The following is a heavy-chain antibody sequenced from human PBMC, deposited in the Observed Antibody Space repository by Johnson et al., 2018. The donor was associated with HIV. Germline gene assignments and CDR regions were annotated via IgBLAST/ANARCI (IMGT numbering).Heavy chain of an antibody. J-gene: IGHJ3*02. V-gene: IGHV3-30*04. CDR1: GFTFSSYA. CDR3: AKDLQWLAEGAFDI. Sequence: QVQLVESGGGLIQPGGSLRLSCAASGFTFSSYAMHWVRQSPGKGLEWVAVISYDGSNKYYADSVKGRFTISRDNSKNTLYLQMNSLRAEDTAVYYCAKDLQWLAEGAFDIWGQGTMVTVSS. CDR2: ISYDGSNK. D-gene: IGHD6-19*01.